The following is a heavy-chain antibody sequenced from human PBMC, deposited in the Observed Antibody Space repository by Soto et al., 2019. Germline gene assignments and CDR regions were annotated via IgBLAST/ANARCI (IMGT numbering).Heavy chain of an antibody. V-gene: IGHV4-30-4*01. CDR3: ARRSGPNFGTGGMDV. Sequence: SETLSLTCTVSGGSISSGDYYWSWIRQPPGKGLEWIGYIYYSGSTYYNPSLKSRVTISVDTSKNQFSLKLSSVTAADTAVYYCARRSGPNFGTGGMDVWGQGTSVTVSS. D-gene: IGHD7-27*01. CDR2: IYYSGST. CDR1: GGSISSGDYY. J-gene: IGHJ6*02.